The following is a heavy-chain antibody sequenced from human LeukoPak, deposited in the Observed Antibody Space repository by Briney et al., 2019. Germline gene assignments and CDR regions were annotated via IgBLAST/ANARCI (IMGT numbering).Heavy chain of an antibody. Sequence: PSETLSLTCAVYGGSFSGYYWSWIRQPPGKGLEWIGEINHSGSTNHNPSLKSRVTISVDTSKNQFSLKLSSVTAADTAVYYCARGHHFRIQLWLLRAVFDYWGQGTLVTVSS. D-gene: IGHD5-18*01. CDR3: ARGHHFRIQLWLLRAVFDY. CDR1: GGSFSGYY. V-gene: IGHV4-34*01. J-gene: IGHJ4*02. CDR2: INHSGST.